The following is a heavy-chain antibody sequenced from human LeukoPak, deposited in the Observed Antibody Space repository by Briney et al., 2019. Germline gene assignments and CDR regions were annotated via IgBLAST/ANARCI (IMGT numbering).Heavy chain of an antibody. CDR1: GFTFSSYG. D-gene: IGHD3-22*01. Sequence: GGSLRLSCAASGFTFSSYGMHWARQAPGKGLEWVSSISSSSSYIYYADSVKGRFTISRDNAKNSLYLQMNSLRAEDTAVYYCAREWFLDYWGQGTLVTVSS. J-gene: IGHJ4*01. V-gene: IGHV3-21*01. CDR2: ISSSSSYI. CDR3: AREWFLDY.